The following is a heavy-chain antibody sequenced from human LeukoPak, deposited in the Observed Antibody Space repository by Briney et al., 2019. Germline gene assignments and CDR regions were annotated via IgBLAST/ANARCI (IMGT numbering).Heavy chain of an antibody. CDR2: INPNSGGT. D-gene: IGHD1/OR15-1a*01. CDR3: GREPKETATSDAFGT. J-gene: IGHJ3*02. CDR1: GYTFTGHY. Sequence: ASVKVSCQASGYTFTGHYLHWVRQAPGQGLEWMGWINPNSGGTNYGQNFQGRVTMTRHKSIRQAYIELSSLKSDDTAVYHCGREPKETATSDAFGTWGEGGMVTVSP. V-gene: IGHV1-2*02.